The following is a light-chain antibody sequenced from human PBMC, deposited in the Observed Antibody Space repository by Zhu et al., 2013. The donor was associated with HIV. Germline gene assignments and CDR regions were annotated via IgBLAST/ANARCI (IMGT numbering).Light chain of an antibody. CDR3: QNYHTAPWT. CDR2: DAV. CDR1: QSISVN. J-gene: IGKJ1*01. V-gene: IGKV3-15*01. Sequence: IMMTQFPDTMYMSPGERVTLSCRASQSISVNLAWYQQKPGQAPRLLIYDAVKRATGIPARFSGSGSGTEFTLTISSLQSEDFATYYCQNYHTAPWTFGQGTKVEVK.